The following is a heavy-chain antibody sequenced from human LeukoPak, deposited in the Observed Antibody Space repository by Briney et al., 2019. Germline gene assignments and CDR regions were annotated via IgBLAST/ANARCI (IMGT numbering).Heavy chain of an antibody. Sequence: GSLRLPCAASGFTFSAHDMDWVRQAPGKGLEWVGRIRNKPNSYTTDYAASVKGRFTISRDDSKNSLYLQMNSLKTEDTAVYYCVRVSTTALDYWGQGTLVTVSS. CDR3: VRVSTTALDY. D-gene: IGHD5-18*01. V-gene: IGHV3-72*01. J-gene: IGHJ4*02. CDR2: IRNKPNSYTT. CDR1: GFTFSAHD.